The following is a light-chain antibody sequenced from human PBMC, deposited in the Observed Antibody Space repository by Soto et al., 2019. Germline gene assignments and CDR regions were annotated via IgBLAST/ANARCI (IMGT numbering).Light chain of an antibody. CDR3: NSFTSSGTYV. J-gene: IGLJ1*01. Sequence: QSALTQPASVSGSPGQSITISCTGTSSDVGGYNYVSWYQQHPGKAPKLMIYDVSNRPSGVSNRFSGSKSGNTASLTISGLQAEDEADYYCNSFTSSGTYVFGTGTKLTV. CDR2: DVS. V-gene: IGLV2-14*03. CDR1: SSDVGGYNY.